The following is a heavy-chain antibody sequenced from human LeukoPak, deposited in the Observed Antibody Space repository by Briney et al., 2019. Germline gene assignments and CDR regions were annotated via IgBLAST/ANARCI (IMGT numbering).Heavy chain of an antibody. Sequence: GGSLRLYCAASGFTFSNYWMSWVRQAPGKGLEWVSAISGSGGSTYYADSVKGRFTISRDNSKNTLYLQMNSLRAEDTAVYYCAKGIAVAGYYFDYWGQGTLVTVSS. CDR3: AKGIAVAGYYFDY. CDR2: ISGSGGST. CDR1: GFTFSNYW. J-gene: IGHJ4*02. D-gene: IGHD6-19*01. V-gene: IGHV3-23*01.